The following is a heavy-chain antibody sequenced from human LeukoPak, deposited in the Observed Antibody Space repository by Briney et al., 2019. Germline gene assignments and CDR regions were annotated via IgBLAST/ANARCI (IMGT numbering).Heavy chain of an antibody. CDR2: ISGSGGST. CDR1: GFTFSSYA. Sequence: PGGSLRLSCAASGFTFSSYAMSWVRQAPGKGLEWVSAISGSGGSTYYADSVKGRFTIPRDNSKNTLYLQMNSLRAEDTAVYYCANGGAVAGYFDYWGQGTLVTVSS. J-gene: IGHJ4*02. D-gene: IGHD6-19*01. V-gene: IGHV3-23*01. CDR3: ANGGAVAGYFDY.